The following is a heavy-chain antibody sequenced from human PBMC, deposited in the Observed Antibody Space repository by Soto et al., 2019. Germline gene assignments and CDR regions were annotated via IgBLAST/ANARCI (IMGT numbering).Heavy chain of an antibody. CDR1: GGSISSGDYY. V-gene: IGHV4-30-4*01. J-gene: IGHJ5*02. CDR2: IYYSGST. D-gene: IGHD6-6*01. CDR3: AREAARDNWFDP. Sequence: ASETLSLTCTVSGGSISSGDYYWSWIRQPPGKGLEWIGYIYYSGSTYYNPSLKSRVTISVDTSKNQFSLKLSSVTAADTAVYYCAREAARDNWFDPWGQGTLVTVSS.